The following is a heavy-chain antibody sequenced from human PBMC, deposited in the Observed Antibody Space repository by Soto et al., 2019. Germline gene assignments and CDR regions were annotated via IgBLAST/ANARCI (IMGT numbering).Heavy chain of an antibody. V-gene: IGHV3-23*01. D-gene: IGHD3-22*01. CDR1: GFTFSSYA. CDR2: ISGSGGST. CDR3: AKGLEDYYDSSGYYPQLH. J-gene: IGHJ4*02. Sequence: GGSLRLSCAASGFTFSSYAMSWVRQAPGKGLEWVSAISGSGGSTYYADSVKGRFTISRDNSKNTLYLQMNSLRAEDTAVYYCAKGLEDYYDSSGYYPQLHWGQGTLVTVSS.